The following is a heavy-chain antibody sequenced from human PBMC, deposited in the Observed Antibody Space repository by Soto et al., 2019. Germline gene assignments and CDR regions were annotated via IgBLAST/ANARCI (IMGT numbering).Heavy chain of an antibody. J-gene: IGHJ4*02. CDR2: IIPILGIA. D-gene: IGHD3-10*01. Sequence: ASVKVSCKASGGTFSSYTISWVRQAPGQGLEWMGRIIPILGIANYAQKFQGRVTITADKSTSTAYMELSSLRSEDTAVYYCARDGEDGSGTYYFDYWGQGTLVTVSS. CDR3: ARDGEDGSGTYYFDY. CDR1: GGTFSSYT. V-gene: IGHV1-69*04.